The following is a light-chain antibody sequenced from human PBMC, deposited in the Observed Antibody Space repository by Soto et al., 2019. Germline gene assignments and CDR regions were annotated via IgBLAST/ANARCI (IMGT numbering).Light chain of an antibody. CDR1: SGYSNYK. V-gene: IGLV9-49*01. CDR3: GADHGSGNNFVSL. J-gene: IGLJ2*01. CDR2: VGTGGIVG. Sequence: QLVLTQPPSASASLGASVTLTCTLSSGYSNYKVDWYQQRPGKGPRFVMRVGTGGIVGSKGDGIPDRFSVLGSGLNRYLTIKNIQEEDESDSHCGADHGSGNNFVSLFGGGTKLTVL.